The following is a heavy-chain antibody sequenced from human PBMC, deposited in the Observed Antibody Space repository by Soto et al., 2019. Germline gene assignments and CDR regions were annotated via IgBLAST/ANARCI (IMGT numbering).Heavy chain of an antibody. V-gene: IGHV3-23*01. CDR1: GFTFSSYA. CDR3: AKDVPGCTNGVCYAFDI. CDR2: ISGSGGST. Sequence: GGSLRLSCAASGFTFSSYAMSWVRQAPGKGLEWVSAISGSGGSTYYADSVKGRFTIPRDNSKNTLYLQMNSLRAEDTAVYYCAKDVPGCTNGVCYAFDIWGQGTMVTVSS. J-gene: IGHJ3*02. D-gene: IGHD2-8*01.